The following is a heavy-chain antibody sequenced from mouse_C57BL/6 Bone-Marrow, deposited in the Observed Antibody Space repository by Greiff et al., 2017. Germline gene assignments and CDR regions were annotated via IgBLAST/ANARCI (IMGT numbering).Heavy chain of an antibody. Sequence: DVMLVESGGGLVKPGGSLKLSCAASGFTFSSYAMSWVRQTPDKRLEWVATISDGGSYTYYPDNVKGRFTISRDNAKNNLYLQMSHLKSEDTAMYYCARGWLLRDYAMDYWGQGTSVTVSS. CDR3: ARGWLLRDYAMDY. CDR2: ISDGGSYT. CDR1: GFTFSSYA. V-gene: IGHV5-4*03. D-gene: IGHD2-3*01. J-gene: IGHJ4*01.